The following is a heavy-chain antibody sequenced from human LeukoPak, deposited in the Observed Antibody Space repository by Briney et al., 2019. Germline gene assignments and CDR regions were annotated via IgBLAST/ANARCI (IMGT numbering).Heavy chain of an antibody. D-gene: IGHD3-22*01. J-gene: IGHJ4*02. Sequence: GGSLRLSCAASGFTVSSNYMSWVRQAPGKGLEWVSAIYSGGSTYYADSVKGRFTISRDNSKNTLYLKMNSLRAEDTAVYYCARDRGYYYDSSGYQDWGQGTLVTVSS. V-gene: IGHV3-66*01. CDR1: GFTVSSNY. CDR3: ARDRGYYYDSSGYQD. CDR2: IYSGGST.